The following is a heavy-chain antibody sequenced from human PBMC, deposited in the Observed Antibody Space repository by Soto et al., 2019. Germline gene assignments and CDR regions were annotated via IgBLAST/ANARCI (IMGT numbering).Heavy chain of an antibody. CDR1: GFSFSSYA. J-gene: IGHJ4*02. CDR3: ADGGRYPYY. CDR2: ISAGGDGT. Sequence: EVQLLESGGYGVQPGGSLRLSCAASGFSFSSYAMGWVRQAPGKGLDWVSSISAGGDGTYYADSVKGRFTISRDNSKNTVYLQMTSLRADDTAVYYCADGGRYPYYWGPGTLVTVSS. V-gene: IGHV3-23*01. D-gene: IGHD1-26*01.